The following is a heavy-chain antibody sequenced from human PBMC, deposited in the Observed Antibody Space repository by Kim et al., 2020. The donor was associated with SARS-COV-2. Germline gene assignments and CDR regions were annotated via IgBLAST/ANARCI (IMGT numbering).Heavy chain of an antibody. D-gene: IGHD6-6*01. J-gene: IGHJ4*02. Sequence: STYYNPSLKSRVTISVDTSKNQFSRKLSSVTAADTAMYYCATDIAAYFDYWGQGTLVTVSS. V-gene: IGHV4-31*02. CDR3: ATDIAAYFDY. CDR2: ST.